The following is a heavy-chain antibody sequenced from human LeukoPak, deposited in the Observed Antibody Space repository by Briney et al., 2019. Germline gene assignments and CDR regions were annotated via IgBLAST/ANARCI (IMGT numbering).Heavy chain of an antibody. CDR1: GFTFDDYA. CDR3: AKVQSSSGWYYFDY. Sequence: PGRSLRLSCAASGFTFDDYAMHWVRQAPGKGLEWVSGISWNSGSIGYADSVKGRFTISRDNAKNSLYLQMYSLRAEDTALYYCAKVQSSSGWYYFDYWGQGTLVTVSS. D-gene: IGHD6-19*01. CDR2: ISWNSGSI. V-gene: IGHV3-9*01. J-gene: IGHJ4*02.